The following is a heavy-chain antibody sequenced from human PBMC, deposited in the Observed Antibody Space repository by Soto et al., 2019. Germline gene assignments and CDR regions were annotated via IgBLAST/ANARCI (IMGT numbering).Heavy chain of an antibody. Sequence: QVQLVQSGAEVKKPGASVKVSCKASGYTFTSYAMHWARQAPGQRLEWMGWINAGNGNTKYSQKFQGRVTITRDTSASTAYMELSSLRSEDTAVYYCARSGWYGHFSVWGQGTLVTVSS. CDR1: GYTFTSYA. CDR3: ARSGWYGHFSV. V-gene: IGHV1-3*01. J-gene: IGHJ4*02. CDR2: INAGNGNT. D-gene: IGHD6-19*01.